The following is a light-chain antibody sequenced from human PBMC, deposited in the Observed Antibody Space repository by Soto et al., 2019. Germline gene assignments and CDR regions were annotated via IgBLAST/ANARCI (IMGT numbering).Light chain of an antibody. V-gene: IGLV4-69*01. CDR2: LNSDGSH. Sequence: QPVLTQSPSASASLGASVKLTCTLSNGHNTNAIAWHQQRPEKGPRFLMKLNSDGSHSRGGGIPDRFSGSSSGAERYLTISGLQSEDEAEYYCQTWDTGMVFGGGTKVIVL. J-gene: IGLJ2*01. CDR1: NGHNTNA. CDR3: QTWDTGMV.